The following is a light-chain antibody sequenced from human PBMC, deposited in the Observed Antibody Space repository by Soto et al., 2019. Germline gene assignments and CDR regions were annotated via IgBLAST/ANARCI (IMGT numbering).Light chain of an antibody. V-gene: IGKV3-15*01. CDR2: GAS. Sequence: EIVLTQSPGTLSLSPGERATLSCRASQSVSSNYLAWYQQKPGQAPRLLINGASTRATGIPARFSGGGSGTEFTLTISSLQSEDFATYYCQQYNNWPPWTFGQGTKVDIK. J-gene: IGKJ1*01. CDR3: QQYNNWPPWT. CDR1: QSVSSN.